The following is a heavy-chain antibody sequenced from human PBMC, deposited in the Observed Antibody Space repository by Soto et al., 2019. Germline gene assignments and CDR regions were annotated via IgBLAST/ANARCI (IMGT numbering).Heavy chain of an antibody. D-gene: IGHD1-1*01. V-gene: IGHV3-73*02. Sequence: ELQLVDSGGGLVQPGGSLKLSCAASGLTFSGSAIHWVRQASGKGLEWVGRIRSKANNYATAYAVSVEGRFTMSRDDSNNTAYLQMTSLKTDDTAVYFCARRTGTYHFDSWGQGTLVTVSS. CDR1: GLTFSGSA. CDR2: IRSKANNYAT. CDR3: ARRTGTYHFDS. J-gene: IGHJ4*02.